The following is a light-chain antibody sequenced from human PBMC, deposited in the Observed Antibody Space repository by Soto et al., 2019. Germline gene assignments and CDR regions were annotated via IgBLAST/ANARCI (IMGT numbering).Light chain of an antibody. J-gene: IGKJ1*01. Sequence: DIPMTQSPSTLYASVGDRVTITCRASQSISDSLAWYQQKPGKAPKLMIYEASNLKSGVPSRFSGSGSGTAYTLSISSLQPDDFASYYCQQYNGYWTFGQGTKVEIK. CDR1: QSISDS. CDR2: EAS. V-gene: IGKV1-5*03. CDR3: QQYNGYWT.